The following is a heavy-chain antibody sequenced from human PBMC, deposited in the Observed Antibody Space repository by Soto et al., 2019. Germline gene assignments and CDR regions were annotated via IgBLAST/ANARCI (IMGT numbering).Heavy chain of an antibody. Sequence: GGSLRLSCAASGFTFSSYSMNWVRQAPGKGLEWVSSISSSSSYIYYADSVKGRFTISRDNAKNSLYLQMNSLRAEDTAVYYCASGEKAAAGPDYWGQGTLVTVSS. CDR3: ASGEKAAAGPDY. J-gene: IGHJ4*02. CDR2: ISSSSSYI. CDR1: GFTFSSYS. V-gene: IGHV3-21*01. D-gene: IGHD6-13*01.